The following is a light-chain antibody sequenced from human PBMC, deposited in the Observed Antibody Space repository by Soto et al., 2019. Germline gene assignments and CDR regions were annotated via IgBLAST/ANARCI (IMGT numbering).Light chain of an antibody. Sequence: EIVLTQSPGTMSLSPGDRAGLSCRAPQSVPRNYLAWYQHKPGQAPRLLIYGATSRPNDVPDRFSGSGSGTDFTLDISRLEREDFAVYFFQQYGSSPFTFGPGTKVDI. CDR3: QQYGSSPFT. J-gene: IGKJ3*01. CDR1: QSVPRNY. CDR2: GAT. V-gene: IGKV3-20*01.